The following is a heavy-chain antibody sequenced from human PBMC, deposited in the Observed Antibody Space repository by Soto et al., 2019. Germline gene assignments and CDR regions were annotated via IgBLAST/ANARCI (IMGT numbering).Heavy chain of an antibody. CDR2: ISAYNGNT. CDR3: ARDPSEMATTTGYYYYGMDV. Sequence: QVQLVQSGAEVKKPGASVKVSCKASGYTFTSYGISWVRQAPGQGLEWMGWISAYNGNTNYAQKLQGRVTMTTDTSXIPRYXXLRSLRSDDMAVYYCARDPSEMATTTGYYYYGMDVWGQGTTVTVSS. J-gene: IGHJ6*02. V-gene: IGHV1-18*03. D-gene: IGHD5-12*01. CDR1: GYTFTSYG.